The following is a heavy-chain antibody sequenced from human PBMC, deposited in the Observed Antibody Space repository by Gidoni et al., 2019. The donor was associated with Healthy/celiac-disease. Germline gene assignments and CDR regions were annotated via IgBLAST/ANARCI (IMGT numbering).Heavy chain of an antibody. J-gene: IGHJ5*02. CDR2: RWNDGSNK. V-gene: IGHV3-33*01. D-gene: IGHD6-13*01. CDR3: ARDPGGSSWVYNWFDP. Sequence: AQLVESGGGVVQPGRSLRLYCAASGFTFSSFGMHWVRQAPGKAREWVAVRWNDGSNKYYADSVKGRFTISRDNSKNTLYLQMNSLRAEVTAVYYCARDPGGSSWVYNWFDPWGQGTLVTVSS. CDR1: GFTFSSFG.